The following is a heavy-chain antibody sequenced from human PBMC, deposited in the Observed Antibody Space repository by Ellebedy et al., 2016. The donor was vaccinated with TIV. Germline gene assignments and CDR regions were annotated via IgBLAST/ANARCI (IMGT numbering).Heavy chain of an antibody. CDR3: AKLGHRATPDDS. D-gene: IGHD1-14*01. J-gene: IGHJ4*02. Sequence: PGGSLRLSCQGSAYSFINYWIVWVRQMPGRGLEWMGIIDLSDSDTRYSPSFQGQVTISADRSVTTAYLHFNSLKPSDTAGYYCAKLGHRATPDDSWGQGTLVTVSS. CDR2: IDLSDSDT. V-gene: IGHV5-51*01. CDR1: AYSFINYW.